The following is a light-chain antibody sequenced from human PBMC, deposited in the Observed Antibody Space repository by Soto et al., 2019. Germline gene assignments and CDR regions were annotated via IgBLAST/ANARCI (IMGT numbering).Light chain of an antibody. Sequence: QSVLTQPPSVSAAPGQKVTISCSGSSSNIGNNYVSWYQQLPGTAPKLLIYENNKRPSGIPDRFSGSKSGTSATLGITGFQTGDEADYYCGTWDSSLSVGVFGTGTKVTVL. CDR3: GTWDSSLSVGV. CDR2: ENN. V-gene: IGLV1-51*02. CDR1: SSNIGNNY. J-gene: IGLJ1*01.